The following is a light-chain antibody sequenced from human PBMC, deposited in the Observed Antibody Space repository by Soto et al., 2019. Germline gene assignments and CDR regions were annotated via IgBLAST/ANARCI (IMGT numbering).Light chain of an antibody. V-gene: IGKV1-39*01. CDR3: PQSYSTPVS. CDR1: QRIISY. J-gene: IGKJ5*01. CDR2: AAS. Sequence: DIQMTQSPSSLSASVGDRVTITCRASQRIISYLNWYQQKPGKAAKLLIYAASSLQSGVPSRFSVSESAIAFTLTISSLQPEYCATYYCPQSYSTPVSFGPGTRPEIK.